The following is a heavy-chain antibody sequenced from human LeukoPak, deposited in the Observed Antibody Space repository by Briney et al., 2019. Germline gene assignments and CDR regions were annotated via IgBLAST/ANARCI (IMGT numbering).Heavy chain of an antibody. CDR2: ISGSGGST. Sequence: GGSLRLSCAASGFTFSSYAMSWVRQAPGKGLEWVSAISGSGGSTYYADSVKGRFTISRDNSKNTLYLQMNSLRAEDTAVYYCAKDASRDGYNQPVDAFDIWGQGTMVTVSS. V-gene: IGHV3-23*01. J-gene: IGHJ3*02. D-gene: IGHD5-12*01. CDR3: AKDASRDGYNQPVDAFDI. CDR1: GFTFSSYA.